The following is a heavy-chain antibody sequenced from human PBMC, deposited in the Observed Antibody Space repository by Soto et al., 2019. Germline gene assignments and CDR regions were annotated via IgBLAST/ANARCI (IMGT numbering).Heavy chain of an antibody. J-gene: IGHJ6*02. Sequence: QVQLQESGPGLVKPSETMSLSCTVSGGSISSYYWSWFRQSPGKRMEWIGYVHHSWGSSYNPSLQSRVAISLDPSKSQFFLKVTSVTATDTAVYYCARQGFGPLHGLVDVWGQGTTVTVSS. V-gene: IGHV4-59*08. CDR3: ARQGFGPLHGLVDV. D-gene: IGHD3-10*01. CDR2: VHHSWGS. CDR1: GGSISSYY.